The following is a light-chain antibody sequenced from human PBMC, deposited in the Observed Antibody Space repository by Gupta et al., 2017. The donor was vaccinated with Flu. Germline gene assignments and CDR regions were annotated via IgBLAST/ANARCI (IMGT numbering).Light chain of an antibody. CDR3: QQAYSFPLT. V-gene: IGKV1-12*01. CDR1: KVIYSH. J-gene: IGKJ4*01. CDR2: PAS. Sequence: RLPQLQSPVFALVGDRATVTCRPSKVIYSHLGWYQQKPGKAPKLLIYPASTLQSGVPPRFSGSGSETDFTLTITSLQPEDAATYYCQQAYSFPLTFGGGTKVEIK.